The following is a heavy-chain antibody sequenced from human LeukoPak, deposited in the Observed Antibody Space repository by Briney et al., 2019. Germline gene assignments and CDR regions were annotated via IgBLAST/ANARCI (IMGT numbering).Heavy chain of an antibody. CDR2: INPSDSGT. J-gene: IGHJ5*02. D-gene: IGHD6-19*01. Sequence: GESLKISCKGSGCSFTNYWIAWVRQMPGRGLEWMVIINPSDSGTRYSPSFQGQVTISADKSISTAYLQWSSLKASDTAIYYCARRRVAVASPTHNWFDPWGQGTLVTVSS. V-gene: IGHV5-51*01. CDR3: ARRRVAVASPTHNWFDP. CDR1: GCSFTNYW.